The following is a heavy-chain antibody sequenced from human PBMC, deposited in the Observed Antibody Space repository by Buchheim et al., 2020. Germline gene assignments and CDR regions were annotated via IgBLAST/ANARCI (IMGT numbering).Heavy chain of an antibody. CDR3: AKEYMAADGTSRGHLYNWFDP. V-gene: IGHV3-30*18. CDR1: GFSFSNYG. CDR2: ITSNGSNK. J-gene: IGHJ5*02. D-gene: IGHD6-13*01. Sequence: QVQLVESGGGVVQPGGSLRLSCGASGFSFSNYGIHWVRQAPGKGLEWVAAITSNGSNKFYGDAVKGRFTISGDNSKNTIFLQMNSLKPEDTAVYYCAKEYMAADGTSRGHLYNWFDPWGQGTL.